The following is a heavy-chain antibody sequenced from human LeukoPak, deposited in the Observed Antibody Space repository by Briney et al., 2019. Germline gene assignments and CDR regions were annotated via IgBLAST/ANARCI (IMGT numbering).Heavy chain of an antibody. Sequence: GGSLRLSCAASGFTFGSYGMSWVRQAPGKGLEWVSFITPNADRTSYADSVEGRFTIPRDNPGNTLYMQMNSLRDEDTALYYCAIMHGYYDGSGYWVQWGQGTLVTVSS. CDR2: ITPNADRT. CDR3: AIMHGYYDGSGYWVQ. CDR1: GFTFGSYG. V-gene: IGHV3-23*01. D-gene: IGHD3-22*01. J-gene: IGHJ1*01.